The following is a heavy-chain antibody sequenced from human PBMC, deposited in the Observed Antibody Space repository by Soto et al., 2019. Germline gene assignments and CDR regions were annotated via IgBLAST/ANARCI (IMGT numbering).Heavy chain of an antibody. D-gene: IGHD1-26*01. J-gene: IGHJ5*02. CDR1: GGTFSSYA. V-gene: IGHV1-69*13. Sequence: GASVKVSCKASGGTFSSYASSWVRQAPGQGLEWMGGIIPIFGTANYAQKFQGRVTITADESTSTAYMELSSLRSEDTAVYYCARGEVEGYWFDPWGQGTLVTVSS. CDR3: ARGEVEGYWFDP. CDR2: IIPIFGTA.